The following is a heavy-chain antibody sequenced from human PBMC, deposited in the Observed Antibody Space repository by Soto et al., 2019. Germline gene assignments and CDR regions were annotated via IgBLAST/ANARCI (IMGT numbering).Heavy chain of an antibody. V-gene: IGHV4-39*01. J-gene: IGHJ4*02. CDR3: ATSILWFGELSTIDY. Sequence: PSETLSLTCTVSGGSISSSSYYWGWIRQPPGKGLEWIGSIYYSGSTYYNPSPKSRVTISVDTSKNQFSLKLSSVTAADTAVYYCATSILWFGELSTIDYWGQGTLVTVSS. CDR2: IYYSGST. D-gene: IGHD3-10*01. CDR1: GGSISSSSYY.